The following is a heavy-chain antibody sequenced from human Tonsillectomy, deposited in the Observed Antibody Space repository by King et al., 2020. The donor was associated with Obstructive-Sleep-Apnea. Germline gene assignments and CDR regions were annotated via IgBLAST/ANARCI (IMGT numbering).Heavy chain of an antibody. CDR2: IIPIFGTA. D-gene: IGHD3-3*02. V-gene: IGHV1-69*01. Sequence: VQLVQSGAEVKKPGSSVKVSCKASGGTFSSYAISWVRQAPGQGLEWMGGIIPIFGTANYAQQFQGRVTITADESPSTAYMALSSLRSEDTAVYYCAREPLASYFDYWGQGTLVTVSS. J-gene: IGHJ4*02. CDR1: GGTFSSYA. CDR3: AREPLASYFDY.